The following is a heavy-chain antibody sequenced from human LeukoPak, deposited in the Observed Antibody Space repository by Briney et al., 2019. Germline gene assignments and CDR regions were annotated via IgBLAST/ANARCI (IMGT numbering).Heavy chain of an antibody. J-gene: IGHJ3*02. Sequence: GGSLRLSCAASGFTFSNAWMSWVRQAPGKGLEWVGRIKSKTDGGTTDYAAPVKGRFTISRDDSRNTLYLQMNSLKTEDTAVYYCTTDSWALYTVKDAFDIWGQGTMVTVSS. D-gene: IGHD4-17*01. V-gene: IGHV3-15*01. CDR2: IKSKTDGGTT. CDR1: GFTFSNAW. CDR3: TTDSWALYTVKDAFDI.